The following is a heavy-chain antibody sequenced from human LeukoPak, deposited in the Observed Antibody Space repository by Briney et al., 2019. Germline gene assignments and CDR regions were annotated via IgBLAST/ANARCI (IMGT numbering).Heavy chain of an antibody. CDR2: IYHSGST. J-gene: IGHJ5*02. V-gene: IGHV4-4*02. Sequence: SETLSLTCAVSGGSISSRNWWSWVRQPPGKGLEWIGEIYHSGSTNYNPSLKSRVTISVDKSKNQFSLKLTSVTAADTAVYYCASIAAAEWFDPWGQGTLVTVSS. D-gene: IGHD6-13*01. CDR3: ASIAAAEWFDP. CDR1: GGSISSRNW.